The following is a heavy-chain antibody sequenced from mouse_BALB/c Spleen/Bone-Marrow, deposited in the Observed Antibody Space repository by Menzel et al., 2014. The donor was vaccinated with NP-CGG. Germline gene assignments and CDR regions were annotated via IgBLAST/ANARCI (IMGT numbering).Heavy chain of an antibody. J-gene: IGHJ3*01. D-gene: IGHD1-1*01. Sequence: QVQLQHSGAELVKPGASVKLSCKASGYTFTSYWMHWVKQRPGQGLEWIGEIDPSDSYTNYNQKFKGKATLTVDKSSSTAYMQLSSLTSEDSAVYYCARYGGCFPWFAYWGQGTLVTVSA. V-gene: IGHV1-69*02. CDR3: ARYGGCFPWFAY. CDR2: IDPSDSYT. CDR1: GYTFTSYW.